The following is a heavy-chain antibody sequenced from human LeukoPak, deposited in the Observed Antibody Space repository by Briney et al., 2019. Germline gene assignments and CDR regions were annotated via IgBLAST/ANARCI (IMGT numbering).Heavy chain of an antibody. CDR2: ISSSSSYI. D-gene: IGHD1-26*01. CDR3: ARTGELLRYFDY. Sequence: PGGSLRLSCAASGFSFSGYSMNWVRQAPGKGLEWVSSISSSSSYIYYADSVKGRFTISRDNAKNSLYLQMNSLRAEDTAVYYCARTGELLRYFDYWGQGTLVTVSS. CDR1: GFSFSGYS. V-gene: IGHV3-21*01. J-gene: IGHJ4*02.